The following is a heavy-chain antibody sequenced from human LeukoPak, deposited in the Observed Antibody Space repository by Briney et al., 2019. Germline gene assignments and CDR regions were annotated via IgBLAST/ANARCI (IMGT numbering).Heavy chain of an antibody. D-gene: IGHD2-2*02. V-gene: IGHV4-4*09. J-gene: IGHJ4*02. Sequence: PSETLSLTCTVSGDSISSYYWSWIRQPPGKGLEWIGYIYTSGGTNYIPSLKGRVTISVDTSKNQFSLKLSSVTAADTAVYYCARELRYCSSTSCYKPIDYWGQGTLVAVSS. CDR2: IYTSGGT. CDR3: ARELRYCSSTSCYKPIDY. CDR1: GDSISSYY.